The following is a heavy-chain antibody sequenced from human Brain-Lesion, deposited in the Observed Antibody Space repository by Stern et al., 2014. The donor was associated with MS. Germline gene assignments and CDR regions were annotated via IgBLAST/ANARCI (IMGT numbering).Heavy chain of an antibody. V-gene: IGHV4-61*02. CDR3: ARGRVVPGFQYYATDV. D-gene: IGHD2-2*01. CDR1: GGSISSGGYY. J-gene: IGHJ6*02. Sequence: QMQLVESGPGLVKPSQTLSLSCTVSGGSISSGGYYWSWIRQPAGKGLEWIGRIFNSGSTSYNPSLQSRVTISLDTSQNQFSLRLSSMTAADTAVYYCARGRVVPGFQYYATDVWGQGTTVIVSS. CDR2: IFNSGST.